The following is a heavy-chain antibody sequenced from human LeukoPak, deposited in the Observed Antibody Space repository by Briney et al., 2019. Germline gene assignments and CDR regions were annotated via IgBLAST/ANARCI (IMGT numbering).Heavy chain of an antibody. D-gene: IGHD1-26*01. Sequence: GGSLRLSCVASGVTFNSYRMNWVRQAPGKGLEWVSAIRDSGSSTHYADSVKGRFTTSRDNSKNTLFLQMNSLRAEDTAIYYCAKYGPQDSGSSHFDYWGQGALVTVSS. CDR1: GVTFNSYR. CDR2: IRDSGSST. CDR3: AKYGPQDSGSSHFDY. V-gene: IGHV3-23*01. J-gene: IGHJ4*02.